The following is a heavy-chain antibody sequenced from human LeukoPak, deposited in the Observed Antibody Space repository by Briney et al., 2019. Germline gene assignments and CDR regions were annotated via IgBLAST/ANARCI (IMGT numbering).Heavy chain of an antibody. CDR1: GFTFSSSA. J-gene: IGHJ6*02. V-gene: IGHV3-30-3*01. Sequence: GGSLRLSCAASGFTFSSSAMHWVRQAPGKGLEWVAVISYDGSNKYYADSVKGRFTISRDNSKNTLYLQMNSLRTEDTAVYYCARDRTSSGWYTYYYYYGMDVWGQGTTVTVSS. CDR2: ISYDGSNK. CDR3: ARDRTSSGWYTYYYYYGMDV. D-gene: IGHD6-19*01.